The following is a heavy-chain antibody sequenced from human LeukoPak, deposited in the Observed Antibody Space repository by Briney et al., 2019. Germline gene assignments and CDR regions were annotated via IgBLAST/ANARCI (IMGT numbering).Heavy chain of an antibody. V-gene: IGHV3-23*01. CDR3: ANSHNFDY. CDR1: GFNFSNYA. J-gene: IGHJ4*02. CDR2: ISGSDGST. Sequence: GGSLRLSCAASGFNFSNYAMTWVRQAPEKGLEWVSAISGSDGSTYYADSVKGRFTISRDNAKNTLYLQMNSLRAEDTAVYYCANSHNFDYWGQGTLVTVSS.